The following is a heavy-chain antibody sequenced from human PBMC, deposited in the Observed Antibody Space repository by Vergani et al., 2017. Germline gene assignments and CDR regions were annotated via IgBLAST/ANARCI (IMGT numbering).Heavy chain of an antibody. V-gene: IGHV3-30*03. CDR3: ARIGAAAGTLYYYYYMDV. Sequence: QVQLVESGGGVVQPGRSLRLSCAASGFTFSSYGMHWVRQAPGKGLEWVAVISYDGSNKYYADSVKGRFTISRDNSKNTLYLQMNSLRAEDTAVYYCARIGAAAGTLYYYYYMDVWGKGTTVTVSS. J-gene: IGHJ6*03. CDR1: GFTFSSYG. D-gene: IGHD6-13*01. CDR2: ISYDGSNK.